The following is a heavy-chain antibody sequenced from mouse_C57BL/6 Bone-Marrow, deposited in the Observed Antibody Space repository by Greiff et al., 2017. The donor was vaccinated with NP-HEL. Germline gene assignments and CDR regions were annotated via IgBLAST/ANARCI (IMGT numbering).Heavy chain of an antibody. J-gene: IGHJ2*01. CDR2: ISYSGST. CDR3: SRASYYYDDSLDY. CDR1: GYSITSDYV. Sequence: EVQLQESGPGLVKPSQSLSLTCTVTGYSITSDYVWNWIRQFPGNKLEWMGYISYSGSTSYSPSLKSRISITRDTSKNQFFLQLNSVTTEDTATYYCSRASYYYDDSLDYWGQGTTLTVSS. D-gene: IGHD1-1*01. V-gene: IGHV3-2*02.